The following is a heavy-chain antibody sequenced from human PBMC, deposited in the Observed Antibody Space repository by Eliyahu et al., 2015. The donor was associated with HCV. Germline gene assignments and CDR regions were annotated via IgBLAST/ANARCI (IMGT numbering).Heavy chain of an antibody. V-gene: IGHV4-59*01. CDR2: IHYSGST. Sequence: QVQLQESGPGLVKPSETLSLTCTVPXCSIXTYXWSWVRQPPGKXLEWIGYIHYSGSTNYNPSLKSRVTISIDTSKNQFSLNLTSVTAADTAMYYCASGGGGIAVTGTGGWFDPWGQGTLVTVSS. CDR3: ASGGGGIAVTGTGGWFDP. CDR1: XCSIXTYX. D-gene: IGHD6-19*01. J-gene: IGHJ5*02.